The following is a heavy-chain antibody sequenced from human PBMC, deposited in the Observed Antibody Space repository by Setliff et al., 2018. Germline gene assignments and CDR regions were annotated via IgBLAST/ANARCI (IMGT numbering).Heavy chain of an antibody. CDR2: TYSDGRT. CDR1: GFIVSNNE. CDR3: ARDPNGDYVGAFDP. J-gene: IGHJ5*02. Sequence: SGFIVSNNEMSWVRQAPGKGLEWVSVTYSDGRTNYADSVKGRFTISRDNSRNTLYLQMNSLRAEDTASYYCARDPNGDYVGAFDPWGQGILVTVSS. D-gene: IGHD4-17*01. V-gene: IGHV3-53*01.